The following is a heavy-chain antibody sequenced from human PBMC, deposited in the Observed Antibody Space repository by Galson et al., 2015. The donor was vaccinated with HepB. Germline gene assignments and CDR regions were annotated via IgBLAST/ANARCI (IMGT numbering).Heavy chain of an antibody. J-gene: IGHJ4*02. Sequence: SVKVSCKASGYTFTSYGISWVRQAPGQGLEWMGWISAYNGNTNYAQKLQGRVTMTTDTSTSTAYMELRSLRSDDTAVYYCARDKDNHYDSSGYYYWVFWGQGTLVTVSS. CDR2: ISAYNGNT. D-gene: IGHD3-22*01. CDR3: ARDKDNHYDSSGYYYWVF. V-gene: IGHV1-18*04. CDR1: GYTFTSYG.